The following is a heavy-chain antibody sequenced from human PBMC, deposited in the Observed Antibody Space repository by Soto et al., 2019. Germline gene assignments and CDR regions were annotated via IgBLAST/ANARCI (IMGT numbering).Heavy chain of an antibody. CDR2: VHSGGTTT. V-gene: IGHV3-74*01. D-gene: IGHD3-10*01. J-gene: IGHJ3*01. CDR1: GFTFDYYW. CDR3: ARGDRGGFDL. Sequence: EVQLVESGGGLVQPGESLRLSCAASGFTFDYYWMHWVRQAPGKGLVWVSRVHSGGTTTTYADSVKGRFTISRDNARNTVSLQMSSLRAEDRAISYCARGDRGGFDLWGHGTMVTVSS.